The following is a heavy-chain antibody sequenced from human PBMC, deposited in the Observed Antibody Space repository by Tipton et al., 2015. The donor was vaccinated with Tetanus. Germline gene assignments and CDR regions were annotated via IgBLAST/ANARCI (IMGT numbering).Heavy chain of an antibody. D-gene: IGHD6-6*01. CDR1: RASMNSYY. V-gene: IGHV4-4*07. Sequence: LRLSCTVSRASMNSYYWTWIRQPAGKGLEWIGRIYPSGSTNYSPSLESRVTMSVDTTKNQFSLKLTSVTAADTAVYYCARDRYTSSSYDEDFWGQGTLVTVSS. CDR3: ARDRYTSSSYDEDF. CDR2: IYPSGST. J-gene: IGHJ4*02.